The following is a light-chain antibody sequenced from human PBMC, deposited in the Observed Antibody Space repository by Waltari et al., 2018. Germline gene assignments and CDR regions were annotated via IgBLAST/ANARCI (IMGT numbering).Light chain of an antibody. J-gene: IGKJ5*01. CDR3: QQLNRYPIT. CDR1: QGISSY. V-gene: IGKV1-9*01. Sequence: DIQLTQSPSFLSASVVDRVTITCRASQGISSYLAVYQQKPGRATKLLIYAVSTLQIGVPSRLSCSGSGTEFTLTISSLHPEDLANYYCQQLNRYPITFGQGTRLEIK. CDR2: AVS.